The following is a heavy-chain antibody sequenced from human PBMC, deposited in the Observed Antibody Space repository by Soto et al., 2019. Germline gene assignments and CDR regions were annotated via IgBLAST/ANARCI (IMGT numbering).Heavy chain of an antibody. CDR3: AMVDNYVTPTPQDV. Sequence: SVKVSCKTSGGTFGSYAISWVRQAPGQGLEWMGGIIPIFDTANYAQKFQGRVTITADESTSTAYMELSSLRSEDTAVYYCAMVDNYVTPTPQDVWGQGTTVTVLL. D-gene: IGHD3-16*01. CDR1: GGTFGSYA. J-gene: IGHJ6*02. CDR2: IIPIFDTA. V-gene: IGHV1-69*13.